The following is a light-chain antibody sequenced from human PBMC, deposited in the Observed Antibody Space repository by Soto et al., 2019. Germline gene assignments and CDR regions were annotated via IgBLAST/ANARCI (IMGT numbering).Light chain of an antibody. J-gene: IGKJ1*01. CDR2: GAS. V-gene: IGKV3-20*01. Sequence: EVLLTQSPVNLYFSPGERSTLSCRASQSVSSSYLAWYQQKPGQAPRLLIYGASSRATGIPDRFSGSGSGTDFTLTISRMEPEDFAVYYCQQYGRPFGQGTKVDIK. CDR3: QQYGRP. CDR1: QSVSSSY.